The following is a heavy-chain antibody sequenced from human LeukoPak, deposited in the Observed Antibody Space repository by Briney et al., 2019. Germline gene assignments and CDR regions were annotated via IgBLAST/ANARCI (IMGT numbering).Heavy chain of an antibody. D-gene: IGHD3-22*01. CDR3: ARYYYDNSGYYFSLGY. CDR1: GFTFSSYS. Sequence: PGGSLRLSCAASGFTFSSYSMNWGRQAPGKGLEWVSHISSSSSTIYYADSVKGRFTISRDNAKNSLYLQMNSLRDEDTAVYYCARYYYDNSGYYFSLGYWGQGTLVTVSS. V-gene: IGHV3-48*02. CDR2: ISSSSSTI. J-gene: IGHJ4*02.